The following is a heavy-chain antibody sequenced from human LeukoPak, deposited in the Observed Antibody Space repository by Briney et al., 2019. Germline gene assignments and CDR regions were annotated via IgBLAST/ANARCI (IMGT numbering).Heavy chain of an antibody. V-gene: IGHV1-69*13. J-gene: IGHJ4*02. CDR1: GGTFSSYA. CDR2: IIPIFGTA. D-gene: IGHD3-3*01. Sequence: GASVKVSCKXSGGTFSSYAISWVRQAPGQGLEWMGGIIPIFGTANYAQKFQGRVTITADESTSTAYMELSSLRSEDTAVYYCARVLDYDFWSGSSDWGQGTLVTVSS. CDR3: ARVLDYDFWSGSSD.